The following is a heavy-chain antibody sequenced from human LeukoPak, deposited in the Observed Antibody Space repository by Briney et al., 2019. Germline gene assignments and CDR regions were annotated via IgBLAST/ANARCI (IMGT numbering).Heavy chain of an antibody. V-gene: IGHV3-30*03. CDR1: GFSFSDDS. D-gene: IGHD3/OR15-3a*01. CDR3: VREGLGPSFSAWFDP. J-gene: IGHJ5*02. CDR2: VSRDGGTK. Sequence: GGSLRLSCAASGFSFSDDSMNWVRQAPGKGLEWVIVVSRDGGTKYYSDSVKGRFTISRDDSENTLYLQMNSLRPEDTAVYYCVREGLGPSFSAWFDPWGHGTLVTVSS.